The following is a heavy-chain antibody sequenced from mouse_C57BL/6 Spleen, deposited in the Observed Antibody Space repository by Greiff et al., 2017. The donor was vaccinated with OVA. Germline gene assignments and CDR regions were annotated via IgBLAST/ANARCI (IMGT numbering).Heavy chain of an antibody. J-gene: IGHJ3*01. CDR1: GYTFTSYW. V-gene: IGHV1-53*01. CDR2: INPSNGGT. CDR3: ARSVYDYDAWFAY. Sequence: VQLQQPGTELVKPGASVKLSCKASGYTFTSYWMHWVKQRPGQGLEWIGNINPSNGGTNYNEKFKSKATLTVDKSSSTAYMQLSSLTSEDSAVYYCARSVYDYDAWFAYWGQGTLVTVSA. D-gene: IGHD2-4*01.